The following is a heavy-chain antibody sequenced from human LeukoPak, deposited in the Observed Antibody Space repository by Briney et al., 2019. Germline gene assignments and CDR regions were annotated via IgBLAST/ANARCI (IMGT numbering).Heavy chain of an antibody. D-gene: IGHD5-18*01. CDR1: GFTFSSYG. Sequence: GGSLRLSCAASGFTFSSYGMHWVRQAPGKGLEWVAVISYDGSNKYYADSVKGRFTISRDNSKNTLYLQMNSLRAEDTAVYYCASGSGWAMVPQGHFDYWGQGTLVTVSS. CDR3: ASGSGWAMVPQGHFDY. J-gene: IGHJ4*02. V-gene: IGHV3-30*03. CDR2: ISYDGSNK.